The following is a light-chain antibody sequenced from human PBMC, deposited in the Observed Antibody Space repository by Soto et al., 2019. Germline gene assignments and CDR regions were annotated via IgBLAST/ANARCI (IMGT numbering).Light chain of an antibody. CDR3: QQLNRQFP. CDR2: GAS. J-gene: IGKJ3*01. CDR1: QSVSSN. Sequence: EIVMTQSPATLSVSPGERATLSCRASQSVSSNLAWYQQKPGQAPRLLIYGASTRATGIPARFSGSGSGTEFTLTISSLQSEDFAVYYCQQLNRQFPFGPGTKVEI. V-gene: IGKV3-15*01.